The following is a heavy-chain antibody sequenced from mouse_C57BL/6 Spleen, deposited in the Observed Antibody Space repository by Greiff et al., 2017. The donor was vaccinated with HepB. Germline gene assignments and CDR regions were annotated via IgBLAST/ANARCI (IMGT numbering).Heavy chain of an antibody. Sequence: VKLQESGPELVKPGASVKISSKASGYAFSSSWMNWVKQRPGKGLEWIGRIYPGDGDTNYNGKFKGKATLTADKSSSTAYMQLSSLTSEDSAVYFCAKFPYYYGSSYVGYFDVWGTGTTVTVSS. J-gene: IGHJ1*03. CDR1: GYAFSSSW. CDR3: AKFPYYYGSSYVGYFDV. V-gene: IGHV1-82*01. CDR2: IYPGDGDT. D-gene: IGHD1-1*01.